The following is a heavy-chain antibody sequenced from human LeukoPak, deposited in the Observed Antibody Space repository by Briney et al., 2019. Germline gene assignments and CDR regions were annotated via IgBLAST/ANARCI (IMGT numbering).Heavy chain of an antibody. V-gene: IGHV1-46*01. CDR3: ARTLVSGSYFDC. CDR2: ISPSGGST. D-gene: IGHD1-26*01. Sequence: GASVKVSCKASGFTFTNYYMHWVRQAPGQGLGWMGVISPSGGSTSYAQKFQGRVIMTRDTSTSTVYMELSSLRSEDTAVYYCARTLVSGSYFDCWGQGNLVTVSS. CDR1: GFTFTNYY. J-gene: IGHJ4*02.